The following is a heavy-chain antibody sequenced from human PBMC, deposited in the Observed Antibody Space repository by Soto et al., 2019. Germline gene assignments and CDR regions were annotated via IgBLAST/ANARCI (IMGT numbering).Heavy chain of an antibody. V-gene: IGHV3-23*01. J-gene: IGHJ4*02. CDR1: GFTFSSYA. Sequence: GGSLRLSCAASGFTFSSYAMSWVRQAPGKGLEWVSAISGSGGSTYYADSVKGRFTISRDNSKNTLYLQMNSLRAEDTAVYYCAKVLKAYCSSTSCYGGDYWGQGTLVTVSS. CDR3: AKVLKAYCSSTSCYGGDY. CDR2: ISGSGGST. D-gene: IGHD2-2*01.